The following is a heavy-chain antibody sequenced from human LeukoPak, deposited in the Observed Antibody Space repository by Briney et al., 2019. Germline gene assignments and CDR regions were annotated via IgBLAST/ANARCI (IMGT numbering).Heavy chain of an antibody. CDR3: ARSQYSSSWRTGFDY. V-gene: IGHV4-59*01. CDR1: GGSISSYY. CDR2: IYYSGST. J-gene: IGHJ4*02. Sequence: SETLSLTCTVSGGSISSYYWSWIRQPPGKGLEWIGYIYYSGSTNYNPSLKSRVTISVDTSKYQFSLKLSSVTAADTAVYYCARSQYSSSWRTGFDYWGQGTLVTVSS. D-gene: IGHD6-13*01.